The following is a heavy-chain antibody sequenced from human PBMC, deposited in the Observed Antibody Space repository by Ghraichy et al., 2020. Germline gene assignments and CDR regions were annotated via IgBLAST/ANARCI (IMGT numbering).Heavy chain of an antibody. J-gene: IGHJ4*02. D-gene: IGHD1-26*01. CDR1: GFTFSSYG. CDR3: ARESGSYSFDY. Sequence: GGSLRLSCAASGFTFSSYGMHWVRQAPGKGLEWVSVIWYDGSNKYYADSVKDRFTISRDNSKNTLYLQMNSLRAEDTAVYYCARESGSYSFDYWGQGTLVTVSS. CDR2: IWYDGSNK. V-gene: IGHV3-33*01.